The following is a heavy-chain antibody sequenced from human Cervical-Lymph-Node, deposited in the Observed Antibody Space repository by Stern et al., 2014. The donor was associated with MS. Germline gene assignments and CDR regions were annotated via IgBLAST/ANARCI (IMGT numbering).Heavy chain of an antibody. CDR3: ARESTGYAFDI. D-gene: IGHD3-10*01. CDR1: GGTFSSYT. CDR2: IIAIVGIA. J-gene: IGHJ3*02. V-gene: IGHV1-69*09. Sequence: VQLVESGAEVKKPGSSVKVSCKASGGTFSSYTITWVRQAPGPGLEWMGRIIAIVGIANYAQKFQGRVTITADKSTSTAYMELSSLRSEDTAVYYCARESTGYAFDIWGQGTMVTVSS.